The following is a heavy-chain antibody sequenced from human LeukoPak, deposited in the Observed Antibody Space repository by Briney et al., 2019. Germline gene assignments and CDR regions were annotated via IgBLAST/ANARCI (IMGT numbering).Heavy chain of an antibody. CDR1: GYTFTSYG. V-gene: IGHV1-69*13. Sequence: GASVKVSCKASGYTFTSYGISWVRQAPGQGLEWMGGIIPIFGTANYAQKFQGRVTITADESTSTAYMELSSLRSEDTAVYYCARHDMVRGVIVRDYWGQGTLVTVSS. CDR2: IIPIFGTA. J-gene: IGHJ4*02. CDR3: ARHDMVRGVIVRDY. D-gene: IGHD3-10*01.